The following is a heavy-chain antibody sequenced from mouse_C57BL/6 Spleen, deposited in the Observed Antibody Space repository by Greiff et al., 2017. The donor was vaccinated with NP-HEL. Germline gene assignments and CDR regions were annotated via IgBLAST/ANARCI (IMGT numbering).Heavy chain of an antibody. CDR1: GFTFTDYY. J-gene: IGHJ3*01. CDR2: IRNKANGYTT. V-gene: IGHV7-3*01. D-gene: IGHD4-1*01. Sequence: EVQRVESGGGLVQPGGSLSLSCAASGFTFTDYYMSWVRQPPGKALEWLGFIRNKANGYTTEYSASVKGRFTISRDNSQSILYLQMNALRAEDSATYYCARWSPRLGRGFAYWGQGTLVTVSA. CDR3: ARWSPRLGRGFAY.